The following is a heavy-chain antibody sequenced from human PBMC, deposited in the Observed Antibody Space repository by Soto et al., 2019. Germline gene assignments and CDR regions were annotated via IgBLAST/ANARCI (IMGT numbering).Heavy chain of an antibody. V-gene: IGHV1-8*01. J-gene: IGHJ5*01. CDR3: ATSPRRVERRDYAGGWCDS. D-gene: IGHD4-17*01. Sequence: VASVKVSCKASGYPFTSYDIHWVRQATGQGVGWMGWMNPNSNNTGYAQKFQGRVTMTTNNSISTAYMELSSLRSEDTAVYYCATSPRRVERRDYAGGWCDSWGQGTLVTVSS. CDR1: GYPFTSYD. CDR2: MNPNSNNT.